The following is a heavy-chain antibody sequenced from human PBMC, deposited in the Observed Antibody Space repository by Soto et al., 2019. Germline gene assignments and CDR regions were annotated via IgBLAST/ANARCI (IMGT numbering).Heavy chain of an antibody. CDR1: GGSVSSGSYY. V-gene: IGHV4-61*01. D-gene: IGHD5-12*01. CDR3: ARQEPTNHPEYYGMDV. Sequence: QVQLQESGPGLVKPSETLSLTCTVSGGSVSSGSYYWSWIRQPPGKGLEWIGYNYYSGSTNYNPSLNRRVTILVGTSKNQFSLKLSSVTAADTAVYYCARQEPTNHPEYYGMDVWGQGTTVTVSS. J-gene: IGHJ6*02. CDR2: NYYSGST.